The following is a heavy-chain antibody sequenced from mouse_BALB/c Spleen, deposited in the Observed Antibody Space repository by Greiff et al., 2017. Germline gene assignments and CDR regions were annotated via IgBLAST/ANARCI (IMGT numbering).Heavy chain of an antibody. CDR2: ISYSGST. CDR1: GYSITSDYA. D-gene: IGHD4-1*01. CDR3: ATKLGRGAWFAY. V-gene: IGHV3-2*02. J-gene: IGHJ3*01. Sequence: EVQLQESGPGLVKPSQSLSLTCTVTGYSITSDYAWNWIRQFPGNKLEWMGYISYSGSTSYNPSLKSRISITRDTSKNQFFLQLNSVTTEDTATYYCATKLGRGAWFAYWGQGTLVTVSA.